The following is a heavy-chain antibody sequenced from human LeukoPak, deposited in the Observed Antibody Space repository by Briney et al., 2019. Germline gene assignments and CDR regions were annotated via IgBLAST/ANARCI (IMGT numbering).Heavy chain of an antibody. CDR3: AKDTEGVRGNFLFEY. J-gene: IGHJ4*02. Sequence: GGSLRLSCAASGFTFSHYPMSWVRQAPGKGLEWVAAISADHATYDADSMKGRFTISRDNSKNTLYLQMNGLRAEDTSVYYCAKDTEGVRGNFLFEYWGQGTLVTVSS. CDR1: GFTFSHYP. CDR2: ISADHAT. V-gene: IGHV3-23*01. D-gene: IGHD2-8*01.